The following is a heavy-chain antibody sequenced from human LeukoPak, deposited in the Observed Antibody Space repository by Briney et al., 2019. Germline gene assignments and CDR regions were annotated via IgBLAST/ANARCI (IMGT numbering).Heavy chain of an antibody. Sequence: KPSETLSLTCTVSGASLISYYWNWIRQTPGKVLEWIGDINYSGSTNYNPSLKSRVTISVDTSKNQSPLKLSSVTAADTAVYYCARHTDIAPLCSLKYWGQGTLVTVSS. V-gene: IGHV4-59*08. D-gene: IGHD6-13*01. CDR3: ARHTDIAPLCSLKY. CDR2: INYSGST. J-gene: IGHJ4*02. CDR1: GASLISYY.